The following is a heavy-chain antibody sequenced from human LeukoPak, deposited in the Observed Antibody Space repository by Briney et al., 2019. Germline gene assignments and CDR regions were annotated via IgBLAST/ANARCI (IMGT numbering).Heavy chain of an antibody. D-gene: IGHD6-6*01. CDR1: GGTFSSYG. V-gene: IGHV1-69*13. Sequence: SVKVSCTASGGTFSSYGISWVRQAPGQGLEWMGGIIPIFGTANYAQKFQGRVTITADESTSTAYMELSSLRSEDTAVYYCARLDEYSSSSRYYGMDVWGQGTTVTVSS. CDR2: IIPIFGTA. J-gene: IGHJ6*02. CDR3: ARLDEYSSSSRYYGMDV.